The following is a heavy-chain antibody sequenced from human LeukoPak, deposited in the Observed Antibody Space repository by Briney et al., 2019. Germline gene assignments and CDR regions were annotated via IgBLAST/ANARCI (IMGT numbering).Heavy chain of an antibody. CDR3: ARGTGTRITIFGVVISAFDI. CDR2: IFHSGST. D-gene: IGHD3-3*01. Sequence: PSQTLSLTCTVSGGSISSGGYCWSWLRQPPGKGLEWIGDIFHSGSTYYNPSLKSRVTISVDRSKNQFSLKLSSVTAADTAVYYCARGTGTRITIFGVVISAFDIWGQGTMVTVSS. J-gene: IGHJ3*02. V-gene: IGHV4-30-2*01. CDR1: GGSISSGGYC.